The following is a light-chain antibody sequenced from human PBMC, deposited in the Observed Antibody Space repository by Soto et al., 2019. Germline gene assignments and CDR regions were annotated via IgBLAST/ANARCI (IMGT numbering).Light chain of an antibody. J-gene: IGLJ2*01. CDR3: YSYTGSATVI. V-gene: IGLV2-14*01. CDR2: EVR. CDR1: TSDIGGYNY. Sequence: QSALTQPASVSGSPGQSITISCTGTTSDIGGYNYVSWYQQYPGKAPKLIIYEVRNRPSGVSNRFSASKSGNTASLTISGLQAEDEAVYYCYSYTGSATVIFGGGTKITVL.